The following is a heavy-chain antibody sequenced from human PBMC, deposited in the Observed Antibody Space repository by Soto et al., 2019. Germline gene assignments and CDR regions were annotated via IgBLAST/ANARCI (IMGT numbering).Heavy chain of an antibody. CDR1: GGSISSGDYY. Sequence: PSESLSLTCTVSGGSISSGDYYWSWIRQPPGKGLEWIGYIYYSGSTYYNPSLKSRVTISVDTSKNQFSLKLSSVTAADTAVYYCARGPRYSNPELFDPWGQGTLDTVS. V-gene: IGHV4-30-4*01. CDR2: IYYSGST. D-gene: IGHD4-4*01. J-gene: IGHJ5*02. CDR3: ARGPRYSNPELFDP.